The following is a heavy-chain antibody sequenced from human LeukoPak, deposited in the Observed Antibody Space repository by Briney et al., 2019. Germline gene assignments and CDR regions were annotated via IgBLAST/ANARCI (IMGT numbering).Heavy chain of an antibody. J-gene: IGHJ4*02. Sequence: GGSLRLSCAASGLTFSNYDMPWVRQATGKGLEWVSTIGNAGDTYYPGSVKGRFTISRENAKNSLYLQMNSLRAGDTAVYYCARSSSGFDYWGQGTLVTVSS. CDR1: GLTFSNYD. CDR2: IGNAGDT. V-gene: IGHV3-13*04. CDR3: ARSSSGFDY. D-gene: IGHD3-10*01.